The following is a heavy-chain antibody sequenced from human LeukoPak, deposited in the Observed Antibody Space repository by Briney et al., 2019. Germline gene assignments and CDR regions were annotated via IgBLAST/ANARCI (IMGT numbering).Heavy chain of an antibody. Sequence: ASVKVSCKASGYTFTGYYMHWVRQAPGQGLEWMGWINPNSGGTNYAQKFQGRVTMTRDTSISTAYMELSRLRSDDTAVYYCARVVGRAAAGSLWYYYYYMDVWGKGTTVTVSS. CDR1: GYTFTGYY. D-gene: IGHD6-13*01. V-gene: IGHV1-2*02. CDR3: ARVVGRAAAGSLWYYYYYMDV. CDR2: INPNSGGT. J-gene: IGHJ6*03.